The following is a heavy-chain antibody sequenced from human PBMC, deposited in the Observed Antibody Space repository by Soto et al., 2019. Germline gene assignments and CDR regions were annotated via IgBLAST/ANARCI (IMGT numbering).Heavy chain of an antibody. CDR1: GYTLTELS. CDR2: FDPEDGET. D-gene: IGHD3-16*01. CDR3: ATDWAPADGHNWFAP. V-gene: IGHV1-24*01. J-gene: IGHJ5*02. Sequence: ASVKVSCKVSGYTLTELSMHWVRQAPGKGLEWMGGFDPEDGETIYAQKFQGRVTMTGDTSTSTAYMELSSLRSDDTGFYYCATDWAPADGHNWFAPRGQRTLVTVS.